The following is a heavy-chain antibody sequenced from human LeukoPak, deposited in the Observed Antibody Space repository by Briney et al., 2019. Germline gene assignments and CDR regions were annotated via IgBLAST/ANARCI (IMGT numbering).Heavy chain of an antibody. CDR3: ARGRRGYCGSGSYYNLVWFDP. Sequence: GSLRLSCAASGFTFSNYAMSWVRQPPGKGLEWIGEINHSGSTNYNPSLKSRVTISVDTSKNQFSLKLSSVTAADTAVYYCARGRRGYCGSGSYYNLVWFDPWGQGTLVTVSS. D-gene: IGHD3-10*01. V-gene: IGHV4-34*01. CDR1: GFTFSNYA. J-gene: IGHJ5*02. CDR2: INHSGST.